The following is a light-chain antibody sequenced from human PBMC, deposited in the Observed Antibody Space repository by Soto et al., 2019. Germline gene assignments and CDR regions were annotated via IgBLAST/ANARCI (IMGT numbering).Light chain of an antibody. CDR3: QVWDSSSDHPV. Sequence: SYELTQPPSVSVAPGKTARSTCGGNNIGSKSVHWYQQKPGQAPVLVIYYDSDRPSGIPERFSGSNSANTATLTISRVEAGDEADYYCQVWDSSSDHPVFGGGTKVTVL. CDR1: NIGSKS. J-gene: IGLJ3*02. V-gene: IGLV3-21*04. CDR2: YDS.